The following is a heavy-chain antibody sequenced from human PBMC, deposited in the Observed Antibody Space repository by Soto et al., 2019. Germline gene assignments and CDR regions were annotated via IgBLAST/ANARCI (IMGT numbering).Heavy chain of an antibody. CDR2: ISAHRGHT. J-gene: IGHJ4*02. Sequence: QVQLVQSAPEMAKPWASVKVSCRASGYISGHYGISWVRQGPGQGLEWMGWISAHRGHTNYAHKFRGRVTMTTDPSTATVSMELTNLLSDDTAVYYCAREGDHWDQRFCDNWGQGTLVTVSS. V-gene: IGHV1-18*01. CDR3: AREGDHWDQRFCDN. D-gene: IGHD3-16*01. CDR1: GYISGHYG.